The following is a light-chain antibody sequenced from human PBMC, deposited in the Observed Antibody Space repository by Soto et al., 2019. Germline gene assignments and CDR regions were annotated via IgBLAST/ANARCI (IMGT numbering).Light chain of an antibody. V-gene: IGLV2-18*01. CDR1: SSDLGRYNR. CDR2: EVR. J-gene: IGLJ1*01. CDR3: SLYTSSSTFV. Sequence: QSVLTQPPSVSGSPGQSVTISCTGTSSDLGRYNRVSWYQQPPGTAPKLLIYEVRNRPSGVPDRSSGSKSANTASLTISGLQAEDEADYYCSLYTSSSTFVFGTGTKATV.